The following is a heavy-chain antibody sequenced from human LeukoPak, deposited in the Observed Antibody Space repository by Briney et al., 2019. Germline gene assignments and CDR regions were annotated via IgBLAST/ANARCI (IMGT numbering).Heavy chain of an antibody. CDR1: GGSISTYY. V-gene: IGHV4-59*12. J-gene: IGHJ4*02. CDR2: IYYTGST. CDR3: AREDTAMVSSFDY. Sequence: SETLSLTCTVSGGSISTYYWTWIRQPPGKGLEWIGYIYYTGSTNYNPSLKSRVTISVDTSKNQFSLKLSSVTAADTAVYYCAREDTAMVSSFDYWGQGTLVTVSS. D-gene: IGHD5-18*01.